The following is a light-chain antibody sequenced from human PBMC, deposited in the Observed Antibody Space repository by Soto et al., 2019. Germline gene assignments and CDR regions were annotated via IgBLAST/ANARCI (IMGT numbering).Light chain of an antibody. CDR1: QSVDRY. CDR2: DAS. J-gene: IGKJ5*01. Sequence: EIVLTQSPATLSLSPGERATVSCRASQSVDRYLAWYQQKPGQAPRLLIYDASNRATGIPVRFSGSGSGTDFTLTISSLEPEDFGVYYCQQRSNWPPITFGQGTRLEIK. CDR3: QQRSNWPPIT. V-gene: IGKV3-11*01.